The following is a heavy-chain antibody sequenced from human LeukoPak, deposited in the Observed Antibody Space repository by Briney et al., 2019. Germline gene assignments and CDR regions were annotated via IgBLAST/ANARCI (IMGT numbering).Heavy chain of an antibody. J-gene: IGHJ4*02. Sequence: PGGSLTLSCAASGFAFSSHAMCWVRQAPGKGLEWVSSIDISGGSTYYADSAEGRFTISRDNSKNTLYLQMNGLRVEDTALYYCANEVRPNDYWGQGTLVTVSS. CDR3: ANEVRPNDY. CDR2: IDISGGST. CDR1: GFAFSSHA. V-gene: IGHV3-23*01. D-gene: IGHD1-1*01.